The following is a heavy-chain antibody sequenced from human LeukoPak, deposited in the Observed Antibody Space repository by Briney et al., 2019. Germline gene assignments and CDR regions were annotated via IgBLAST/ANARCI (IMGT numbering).Heavy chain of an antibody. CDR1: GFTFSSYE. CDR2: ISSSGSTI. D-gene: IGHD6-13*01. Sequence: GGSLRLSCAASGFTFSSYEMNWVRQAPGKGLEWVSYISSSGSTIHSADSVKGRFTISRDNAKNSLYLQMNSLRAEDTAVYYCARGGSSWYNWLDPWGQGTLVTVSS. J-gene: IGHJ5*02. V-gene: IGHV3-48*03. CDR3: ARGGSSWYNWLDP.